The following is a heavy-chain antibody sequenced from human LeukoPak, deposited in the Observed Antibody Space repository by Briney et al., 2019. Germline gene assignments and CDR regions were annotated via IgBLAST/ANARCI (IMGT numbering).Heavy chain of an antibody. V-gene: IGHV3-9*01. CDR2: ISWNSGSI. D-gene: IGHD3-10*01. CDR1: GFTFDDYA. J-gene: IGHJ4*02. Sequence: GGSLRLSCAASGFTFDDYAMHWVRQAPGKGLEWVSGISWNSGSIGYADSVKGRFTISRDNAKNSLYLQMNSLRAEDTALYYCAKDASPYYYGSGSFQLDWGQGTLVTVSS. CDR3: AKDASPYYYGSGSFQLD.